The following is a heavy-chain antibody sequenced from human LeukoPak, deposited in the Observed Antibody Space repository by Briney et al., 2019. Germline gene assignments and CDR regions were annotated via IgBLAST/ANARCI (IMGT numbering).Heavy chain of an antibody. CDR2: ISAYNGNT. CDR1: GYTFTSYY. V-gene: IGHV1-18*04. CDR3: ARDSGSYYSSGPFDY. D-gene: IGHD1-26*01. J-gene: IGHJ4*02. Sequence: GASVKVSCKASGYTFTSYYMHWVRQAPGQGLEWMGWISAYNGNTNYAQKLQGRVTMTTDTSTSTAYMELRSLRSDDTAVYYCARDSGSYYSSGPFDYWGQGTLVTVSS.